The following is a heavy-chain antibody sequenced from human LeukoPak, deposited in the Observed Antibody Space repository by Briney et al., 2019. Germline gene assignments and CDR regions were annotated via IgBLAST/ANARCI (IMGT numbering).Heavy chain of an antibody. CDR3: TVVVVVAATRYYYGMDV. J-gene: IGHJ6*02. D-gene: IGHD2-15*01. CDR2: IIPILGIA. Sequence: ASVKVSCKASGGTFSSYAISWVRQAPGQGLEWMGRIIPILGIANYAQKFQGRVTITADKSTSTAYMELSSLRSEDTAVYYCTVVVVVAATRYYYGMDVWGQGTTVTVSS. V-gene: IGHV1-69*04. CDR1: GGTFSSYA.